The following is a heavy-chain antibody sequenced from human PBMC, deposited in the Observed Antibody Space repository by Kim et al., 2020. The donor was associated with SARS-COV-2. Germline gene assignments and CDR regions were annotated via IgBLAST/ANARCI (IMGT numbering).Heavy chain of an antibody. V-gene: IGHV3-30*18. CDR3: AKDPSAAGTLYFDY. CDR2: ISYDGSNK. D-gene: IGHD6-13*01. CDR1: GFTFSSYG. Sequence: GGSLRLSCAASGFTFSSYGMHWVRQAPGKGLEWVAVISYDGSNKYYADSVKGRFTISRDNSKNTLYLQMNSLRAEDTAVYYCAKDPSAAGTLYFDYWGQGTLVTVSS. J-gene: IGHJ4*02.